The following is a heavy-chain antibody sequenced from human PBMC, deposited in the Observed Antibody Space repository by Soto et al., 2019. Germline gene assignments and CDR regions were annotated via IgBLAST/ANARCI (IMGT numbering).Heavy chain of an antibody. Sequence: QVQLVQSGAEVKKPGSSVKVSCKASGGTFSSYTISWLRQAPGQGPEWMGRIIPILGIANYAQKFQGRVMISAGKPTSTADMELSSLRSEDTAVYYCARDSLGYCSGGSCPPEDYWGREGLV. CDR3: ARDSLGYCSGGSCPPEDY. D-gene: IGHD2-15*01. CDR2: IIPILGIA. V-gene: IGHV1-69*08. J-gene: IGHJ4*02. CDR1: GGTFSSYT.